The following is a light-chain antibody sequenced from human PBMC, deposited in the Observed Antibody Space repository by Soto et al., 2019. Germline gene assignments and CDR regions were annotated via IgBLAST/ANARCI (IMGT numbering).Light chain of an antibody. CDR1: QSISNW. CDR3: QQRMNWPLT. Sequence: GDRVTITCRASQSISNWLAWYQQKPGKVPKLLIYKASTLESGVPSRFSGSASGTEFTLTISSLEPEDFAVYYCQQRMNWPLTFGQGTRLEIK. V-gene: IGKV1-5*03. J-gene: IGKJ5*01. CDR2: KAS.